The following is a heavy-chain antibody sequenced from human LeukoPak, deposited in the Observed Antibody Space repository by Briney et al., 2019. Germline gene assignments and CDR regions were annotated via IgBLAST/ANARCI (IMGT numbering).Heavy chain of an antibody. CDR1: GDRLTSYW. J-gene: IGHJ5*02. CDR2: IFPGDSDT. CDR3: ARRPLHSQNWLAP. V-gene: IGHV5-51*01. Sequence: GESLKISCKGYGDRLTSYWVAWVRQMPGKGLDWMGIIFPGDSDTRYSPSIQGQVTISVDRSISTAYLQWSSLKASDTAIYYCARRPLHSQNWLAPWGQGTLVTVSS.